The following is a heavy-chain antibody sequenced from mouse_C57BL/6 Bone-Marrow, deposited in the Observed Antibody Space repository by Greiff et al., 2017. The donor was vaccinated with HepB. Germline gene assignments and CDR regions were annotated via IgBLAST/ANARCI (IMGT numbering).Heavy chain of an antibody. CDR3: ARINYYDGRGNRYVDV. CDR2: IYPRSGNT. J-gene: IGHJ1*03. V-gene: IGHV1-81*01. D-gene: IGHD1-1*01. CDR1: GYTFTGYG. Sequence: QVQLQQSGAELVRPGASVKLSCKASGYTFTGYGIRWVKQRSGQGLEWIGEIYPRSGNTYYNEKFKGKATLTADKSSNTAYMELRRLTSEDSAVYFGARINYYDGRGNRYVDVWGTGTTVTVSS.